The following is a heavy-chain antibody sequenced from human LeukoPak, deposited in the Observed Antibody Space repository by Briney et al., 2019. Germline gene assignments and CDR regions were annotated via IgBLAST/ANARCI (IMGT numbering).Heavy chain of an antibody. D-gene: IGHD3-10*01. Sequence: GESLKISCKGSGYSFTNYWIAWVRQMPGKGLEWMGIIYPADSDTRYSPSFQGQVTISADKSISTAYLQWSSLKASDTAMYYCARRGSGSSPPSGLDYWGQGPLVTVSS. CDR1: GYSFTNYW. CDR3: ARRGSGSSPPSGLDY. V-gene: IGHV5-51*01. J-gene: IGHJ4*02. CDR2: IYPADSDT.